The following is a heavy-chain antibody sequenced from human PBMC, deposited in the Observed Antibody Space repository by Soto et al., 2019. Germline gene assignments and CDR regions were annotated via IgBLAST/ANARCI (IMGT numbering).Heavy chain of an antibody. D-gene: IGHD3-10*01. CDR1: GGSISSGDYY. Sequence: SETLSLTCTVSGGSISSGDYYWSWIRQPPGKGLEWIRYIYYIGSTYYNPSLKSRVTISVDTSKNQFSLKLSSVTAADTAVYYCARLLWFGELKFDPWGQGTLVTVSS. CDR3: ARLLWFGELKFDP. V-gene: IGHV4-30-4*01. J-gene: IGHJ5*02. CDR2: IYYIGST.